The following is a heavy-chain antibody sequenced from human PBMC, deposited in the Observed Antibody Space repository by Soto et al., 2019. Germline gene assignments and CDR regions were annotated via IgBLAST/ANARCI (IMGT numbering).Heavy chain of an antibody. Sequence: SETLSLTCAVYGGSFSGYYWSWIRQPPGKGLEWIGEINHSGSTNYNPSLKSRVTISVDTSKNQFSLKLSSVTAADTAVYYCARAPGSEYDYHYYYYYGMDVWGQGTTVTVYS. CDR3: ARAPGSEYDYHYYYYYGMDV. V-gene: IGHV4-34*01. J-gene: IGHJ6*02. D-gene: IGHD3-10*01. CDR1: GGSFSGYY. CDR2: INHSGST.